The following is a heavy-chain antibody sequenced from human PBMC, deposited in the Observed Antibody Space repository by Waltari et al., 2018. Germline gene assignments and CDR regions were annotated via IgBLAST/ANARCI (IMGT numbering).Heavy chain of an antibody. CDR2: INPSGGST. D-gene: IGHD5-18*01. CDR3: ARDHVDTAMVYDYYYYMDV. Sequence: QVQLVQSGAEVKKPGASVKVSCKASGYTFTRYYMHGVRQDPGQGLEWMGIINPSGGSTSYAQKFQGRVTMTRATSTSTVYMELSSLRSEDTAVYYCARDHVDTAMVYDYYYYMDVWGKGTTVTISS. J-gene: IGHJ6*03. V-gene: IGHV1-46*01. CDR1: GYTFTRYY.